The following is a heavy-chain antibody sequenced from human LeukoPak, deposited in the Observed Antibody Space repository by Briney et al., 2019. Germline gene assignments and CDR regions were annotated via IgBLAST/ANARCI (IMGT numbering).Heavy chain of an antibody. D-gene: IGHD6-19*01. V-gene: IGHV4-4*07. CDR2: IYTSGST. CDR3: ARDSEDASGWYFWYFDL. CDR1: GGSISSYY. J-gene: IGHJ2*01. Sequence: PSETLPLTCTVSGGSISSYYWSWIRQPAGKGLEWIGRIYTSGSTNYNPSLKSRVTMSVDTSKNQFSLKLNSVTAADTAVYYCARDSEDASGWYFWYFDLWGRGTLVTVSS.